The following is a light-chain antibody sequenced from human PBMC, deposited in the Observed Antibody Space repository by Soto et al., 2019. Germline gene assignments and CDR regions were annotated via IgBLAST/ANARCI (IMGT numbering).Light chain of an antibody. J-gene: IGLJ6*01. CDR1: TGAVTRGYY. CDR2: STS. Sequence: QAVVIQEPSLTVSPGGTVTLTCASSTGAVTRGYYPNWLQQKPGQAPRSLIYSTSYKHSWTPARFSGSLLGDKAALTLSGAQPEDEADYYCLLYYGGSRLFVFGSGTKLTVL. CDR3: LLYYGGSRLFV. V-gene: IGLV7-43*01.